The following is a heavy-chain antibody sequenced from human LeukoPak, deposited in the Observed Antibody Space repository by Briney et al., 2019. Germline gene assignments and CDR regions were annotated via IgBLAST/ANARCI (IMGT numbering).Heavy chain of an antibody. CDR3: AKDRRALSGTYGMDV. V-gene: IGHV3-9*01. CDR2: ISWNSGSI. CDR1: GFTFGDYG. Sequence: TGGSLRLSCAASGFTFGDYGMTWVRQAPGKGLEWVSGISWNSGSIGYADSVKGRFTISRDNAKNSLYLQMNSLRAEDTALYYCAKDRRALSGTYGMDVWGQGTTVTVSS. D-gene: IGHD3-16*02. J-gene: IGHJ6*02.